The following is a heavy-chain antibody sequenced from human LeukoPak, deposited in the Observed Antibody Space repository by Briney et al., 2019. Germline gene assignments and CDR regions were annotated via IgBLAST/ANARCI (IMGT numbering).Heavy chain of an antibody. CDR2: IYYSGST. D-gene: IGHD3-10*01. J-gene: IGHJ5*02. V-gene: IGHV4-59*01. CDR3: ARDGSGSYFSWFDP. Sequence: SETLSLTCTVSGGSISSYYWSWIRQPPGKGLEWIGYIYYSGSTNYNPSLKSRVTISVDTSKNQFSLKLSSVTAADTAVYYCARDGSGSYFSWFDPWGQGTLVTVSS. CDR1: GGSISSYY.